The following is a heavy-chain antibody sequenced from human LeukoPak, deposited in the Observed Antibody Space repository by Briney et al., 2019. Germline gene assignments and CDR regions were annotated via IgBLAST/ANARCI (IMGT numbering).Heavy chain of an antibody. Sequence: SETLSLTCTVSGGSISSSSYYWGWIRQPPGKGLEWIGSIYYSGSTYYNPSLKSRVTISVDTSKNQFSLKLSSVTVADTAVYYCAGLTYYYDSSGYHLDYWGQGTLVTVSS. CDR3: AGLTYYYDSSGYHLDY. D-gene: IGHD3-22*01. CDR2: IYYSGST. V-gene: IGHV4-39*01. CDR1: GGSISSSSYY. J-gene: IGHJ4*02.